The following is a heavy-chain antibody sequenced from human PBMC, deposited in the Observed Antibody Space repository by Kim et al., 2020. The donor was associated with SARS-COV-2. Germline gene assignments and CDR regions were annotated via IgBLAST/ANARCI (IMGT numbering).Heavy chain of an antibody. V-gene: IGHV1-69*13. Sequence: SVKVSCKASGGTFSSYAISWVRQAPGQGLEWMGGIIPIFGTANYAQKFQGRVTITADESTSTAYMELSSLRSEDTAVYYCARDSGSSGGSSLPYYFDYWGQGTLVTVSS. D-gene: IGHD2-15*01. CDR1: GGTFSSYA. CDR3: ARDSGSSGGSSLPYYFDY. J-gene: IGHJ4*02. CDR2: IIPIFGTA.